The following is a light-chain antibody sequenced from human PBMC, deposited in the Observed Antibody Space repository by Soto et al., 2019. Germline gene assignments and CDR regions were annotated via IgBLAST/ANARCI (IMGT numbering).Light chain of an antibody. CDR2: DAS. CDR3: QQYGSSPLT. Sequence: ETVLTQSPGTLSLSPGERASLSCRASQSIRGRYLAWYQQKPGQAPRLLIYDASSRATGIPDRFSGSGSGTDFILTISRLEPEDFALYYCQQYGSSPLTFGGRTKVEIK. CDR1: QSIRGRY. J-gene: IGKJ4*01. V-gene: IGKV3-20*01.